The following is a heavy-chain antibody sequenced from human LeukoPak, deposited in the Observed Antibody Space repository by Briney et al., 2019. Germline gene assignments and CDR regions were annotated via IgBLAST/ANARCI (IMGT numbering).Heavy chain of an antibody. CDR3: AKVITGTTVFDY. Sequence: SGGSLRLSCAASGFAFSTYWMTWVRQAPGKGLEWVANIKQDGSEKYYVDSVKGRFTISRDNAKNSLYLQMNSLRAEDTAVYYCAKVITGTTVFDYWGQGTLVTVSS. CDR1: GFAFSTYW. CDR2: IKQDGSEK. D-gene: IGHD1-7*01. J-gene: IGHJ4*02. V-gene: IGHV3-7*01.